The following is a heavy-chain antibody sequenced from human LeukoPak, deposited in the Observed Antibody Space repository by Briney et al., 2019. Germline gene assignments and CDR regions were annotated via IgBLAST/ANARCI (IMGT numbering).Heavy chain of an antibody. J-gene: IGHJ6*03. CDR1: GFTFSSYS. D-gene: IGHD3-3*01. CDR3: ARDPTVPITIFGVVISHYYYMDV. V-gene: IGHV3-21*01. Sequence: PGGSLRLSCAASGFTFSSYSMNWVRQAPGKGLEWVSSISSSSSYIYYADSVKGRFTISRDNAKNSLYLQMNSLRAEDTAVYYCARDPTVPITIFGVVISHYYYMDVWGKGATVTVSS. CDR2: ISSSSSYI.